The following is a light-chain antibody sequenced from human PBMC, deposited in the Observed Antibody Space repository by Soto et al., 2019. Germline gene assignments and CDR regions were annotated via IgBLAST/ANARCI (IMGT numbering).Light chain of an antibody. Sequence: EIVLTRSPSTLSFSPGERATLSSRASQRFSSSFAWYQQKLGQAPRLLIYDESNRATDIPARFSGSGSGTDFTRPISSLEPEDFAVYYCQQRGNWPVTFGQGTRVDI. CDR3: QQRGNWPVT. V-gene: IGKV3-11*01. CDR1: QRFSSS. CDR2: DES. J-gene: IGKJ1*01.